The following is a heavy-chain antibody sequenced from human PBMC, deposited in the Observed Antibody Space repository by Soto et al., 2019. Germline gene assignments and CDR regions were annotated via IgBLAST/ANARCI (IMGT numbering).Heavy chain of an antibody. CDR3: ASLLRGYSYGLDY. CDR2: IYSGGST. J-gene: IGHJ4*02. V-gene: IGHV3-53*01. D-gene: IGHD5-18*01. CDR1: GFTVSSNY. Sequence: EVQLVESGGGLIQPGGSLRLSCAASGFTVSSNYMSWVRQAPGKGLEWVSVIYSGGSTYYADSVKGRFTISRDNSKNTLYLQMTSLGAEDTAVYYCASLLRGYSYGLDYWGQGTLVTVSS.